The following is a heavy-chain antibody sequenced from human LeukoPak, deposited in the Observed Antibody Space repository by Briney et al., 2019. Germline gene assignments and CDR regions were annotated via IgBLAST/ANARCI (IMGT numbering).Heavy chain of an antibody. J-gene: IGHJ4*02. CDR1: GFSFTRNW. D-gene: IGHD2-8*02. CDR2: INPRGSQR. Sequence: GGSLRLSCTPPGFSFTRNWMTWVRQAPGKGLEWVANINPRGSQRYYAVSVRGRFTFSRDSDKHSVYLQMDTLRVEDAAVFFWAMGGRRSSMYWRDWGQGILVTVSS. V-gene: IGHV3-7*01. CDR3: AMGGRRSSMYWRD.